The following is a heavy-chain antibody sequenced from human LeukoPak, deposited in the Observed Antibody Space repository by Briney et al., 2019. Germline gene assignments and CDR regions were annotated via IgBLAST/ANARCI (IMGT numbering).Heavy chain of an antibody. Sequence: GGSLRLSRAASGFTFSSYDMHWVRQATGKGLELVSAIGTAGDPYYPGSVKGRFTISRENAKNSLYLQMNSLRAGDTAVYYCARGASPGGRYYYYGMDVWGKGTTVTVSS. CDR3: ARGASPGGRYYYYGMDV. D-gene: IGHD1-26*01. V-gene: IGHV3-13*05. CDR1: GFTFSSYD. J-gene: IGHJ6*04. CDR2: IGTAGDP.